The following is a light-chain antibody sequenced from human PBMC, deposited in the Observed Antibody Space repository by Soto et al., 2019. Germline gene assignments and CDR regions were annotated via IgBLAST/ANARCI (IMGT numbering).Light chain of an antibody. V-gene: IGKV3-11*01. J-gene: IGKJ1*01. Sequence: EIVLTQSPATLSLSPGERATLSCRASQSVSSYLAWYQQKPGQAPRLLIYDASNRATGIPARFSGSGSGTDFPLTISSLEPEDFAVYYCQQRSNWPPTFGQGTKVDI. CDR1: QSVSSY. CDR2: DAS. CDR3: QQRSNWPPT.